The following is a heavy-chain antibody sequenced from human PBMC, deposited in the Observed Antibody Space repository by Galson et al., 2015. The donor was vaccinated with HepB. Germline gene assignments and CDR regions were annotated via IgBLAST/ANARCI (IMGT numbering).Heavy chain of an antibody. V-gene: IGHV1-18*04. CDR1: GYTFTNYG. D-gene: IGHD1-14*01. J-gene: IGHJ6*02. CDR3: ARTTKIHYYYAMDV. Sequence: SVKVSCKASGYTFTNYGFPWVRQAPGQGLEWMGWIGAYNGDTRYAPKMQGRVTLTADTSTSTAYMELKSLRSDDTAVYYCARTTKIHYYYAMDVWGQGATVTVSS. CDR2: IGAYNGDT.